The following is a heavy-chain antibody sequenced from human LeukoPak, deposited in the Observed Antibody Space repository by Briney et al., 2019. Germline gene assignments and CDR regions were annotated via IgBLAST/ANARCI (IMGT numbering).Heavy chain of an antibody. CDR1: GGSISSYY. V-gene: IGHV4-59*01. CDR2: IYYSGST. J-gene: IGHJ5*02. D-gene: IGHD6-19*01. Sequence: SETLSLTCTVSGGSISSYYWSWIRQPPGKGLEWIGYIYYSGSTNYNPSLKSRVTISVDTSKNQFSLKLSSVTAAGTAVYYCARSLGGWSNWFDPWGQGTLVTVSS. CDR3: ARSLGGWSNWFDP.